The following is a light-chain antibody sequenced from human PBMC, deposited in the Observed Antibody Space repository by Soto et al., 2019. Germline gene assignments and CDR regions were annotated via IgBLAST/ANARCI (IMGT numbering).Light chain of an antibody. J-gene: IGKJ3*01. V-gene: IGKV3-20*01. Sequence: EIVLTQSPGTLSLSPGARATLSCRASQSVSGTYLAWYQQRPGQAPKVLIYGASSRAAGIPDRFSGSGSGTDFPLTISRLEPEDFAVYYCQQYGASPFNFGPGTKVDIK. CDR3: QQYGASPFN. CDR1: QSVSGTY. CDR2: GAS.